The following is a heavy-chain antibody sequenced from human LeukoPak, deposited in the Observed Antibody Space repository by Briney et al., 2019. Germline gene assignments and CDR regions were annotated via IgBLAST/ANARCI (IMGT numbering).Heavy chain of an antibody. CDR3: ARWNEIGSGYYYSFDY. CDR2: IYHSGST. CDR1: GGSISSGGYS. J-gene: IGHJ4*02. D-gene: IGHD3-22*01. V-gene: IGHV4-30-2*01. Sequence: PSQTLSLTCAVSGGSISSGGYSWSWIRQPPGKGLEWIGYIYHSGSTYYNPSLKSRVTISVDRSKNQFSLKLSSVTAADTAVYYCARWNEIGSGYYYSFDYWGQGTLVTVSS.